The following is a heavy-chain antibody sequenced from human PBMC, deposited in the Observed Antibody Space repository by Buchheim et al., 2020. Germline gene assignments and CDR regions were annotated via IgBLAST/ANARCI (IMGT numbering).Heavy chain of an antibody. J-gene: IGHJ4*02. D-gene: IGHD6-25*01. CDR3: ARAPSDSGHTFDY. Sequence: VQLVESGGGEVQPGRSLTLSCSASGFTFSAYSMHWFLLALVKWLAWVALISYDETGIYYIASVQGRFTISRDSSKNILYLQMSSLEIDDTAMYYCARAPSDSGHTFDYWSQG. CDR2: ISYDETGI. V-gene: IGHV3-30*14. CDR1: GFTFSAYS.